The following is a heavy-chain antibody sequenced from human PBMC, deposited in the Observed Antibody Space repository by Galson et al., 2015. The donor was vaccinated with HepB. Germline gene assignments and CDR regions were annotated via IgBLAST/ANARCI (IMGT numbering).Heavy chain of an antibody. J-gene: IGHJ5*02. CDR1: GGSISSSSYY. CDR3: ARGYCSSTSCYIAVNWFDP. Sequence: SETLSLTCTVSGGSISSSSYYWGWIRQPPGKGLEWIGSIYYSGSTYYDPSLKSRVTISVDTSKNQFSLKLSSVTAADTAVYYCARGYCSSTSCYIAVNWFDPWGQGTLVTVSS. CDR2: IYYSGST. V-gene: IGHV4-39*01. D-gene: IGHD2-2*02.